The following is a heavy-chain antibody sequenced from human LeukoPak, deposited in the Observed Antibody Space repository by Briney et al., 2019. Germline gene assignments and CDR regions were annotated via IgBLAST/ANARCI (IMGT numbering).Heavy chain of an antibody. Sequence: PSETLSLTCTVSGDSISSYYWSWIRQSPGKGLGWIGYIYDSGSTNYNPSLKSRVSISVDTSKNQFSLKLSSVIAADTAVYYCARGGARGYSYGGLDYWGQGTLVTVSS. CDR2: IYDSGST. V-gene: IGHV4-59*01. D-gene: IGHD5-18*01. J-gene: IGHJ4*02. CDR1: GDSISSYY. CDR3: ARGGARGYSYGGLDY.